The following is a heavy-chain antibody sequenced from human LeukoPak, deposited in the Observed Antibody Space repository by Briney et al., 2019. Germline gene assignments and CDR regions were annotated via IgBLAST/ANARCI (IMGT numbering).Heavy chain of an antibody. Sequence: GGSLRLSCAASGFTFSSYNMNWVRQAPGKWPEWVSSITSSSSYIYYADSVKGRFTISRDNAKNSLYLQMDSLRVEDTAVYYCARTRYYYNSRSYGAPYYFDYWGQGTLVTVSS. CDR3: ARTRYYYNSRSYGAPYYFDY. CDR1: GFTFSSYN. D-gene: IGHD3-10*01. J-gene: IGHJ4*02. CDR2: ITSSSSYI. V-gene: IGHV3-21*06.